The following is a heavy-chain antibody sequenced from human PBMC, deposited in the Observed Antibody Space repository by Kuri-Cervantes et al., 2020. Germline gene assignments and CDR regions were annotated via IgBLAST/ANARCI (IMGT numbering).Heavy chain of an antibody. CDR2: ISYDGSNK. V-gene: IGHV3-30*18. D-gene: IGHD3-10*01. CDR3: AKDCLDYYGSGSSNGMDV. J-gene: IGHJ6*02. Sequence: GGSLRLSCAASGFTFRTYGMHCVRQAPGKGLDWVAVISYDGSNKYYADSVKGRFTISRDNSKNTLYLQMNSLRAEDTAVYYCAKDCLDYYGSGSSNGMDVWGQGTTVTVSS. CDR1: GFTFRTYG.